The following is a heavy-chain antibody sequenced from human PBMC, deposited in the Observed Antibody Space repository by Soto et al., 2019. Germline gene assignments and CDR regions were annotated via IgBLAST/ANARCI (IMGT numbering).Heavy chain of an antibody. V-gene: IGHV4-31*03. D-gene: IGHD6-25*01. CDR3: ARESGGYDSSTRYGLDV. J-gene: IGHJ6*02. CDR1: GGSISSVGHY. Sequence: PSEPLSLTCSVSGGSISSVGHYWTWIRQQPGKGLEWIGYIYYSGSTDYNPSLKSRVTISVDRSKNQFSLNLSSVTAADTAIYYCARESGGYDSSTRYGLDVWGQGTTVIVSS. CDR2: IYYSGST.